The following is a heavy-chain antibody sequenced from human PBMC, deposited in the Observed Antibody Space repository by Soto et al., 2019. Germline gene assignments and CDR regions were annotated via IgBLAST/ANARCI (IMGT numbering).Heavy chain of an antibody. CDR3: ARRQVWFGELLHAFDI. V-gene: IGHV5-51*01. CDR2: IYPGDSNT. Sequence: PGESLKISCKGSGYSFTTYWIGWVRQMPGKGLEWMGIIYPGDSNTRYSPSFQGQVTISVDKSISTAYLQWSSLKASDTAIYYCARRQVWFGELLHAFDIWGQGTMVTVSS. D-gene: IGHD3-10*01. CDR1: GYSFTTYW. J-gene: IGHJ3*02.